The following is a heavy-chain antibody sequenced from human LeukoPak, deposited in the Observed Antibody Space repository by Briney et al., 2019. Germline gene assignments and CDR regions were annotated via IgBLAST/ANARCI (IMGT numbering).Heavy chain of an antibody. J-gene: IGHJ1*01. CDR1: GYTFTGYY. CDR3: ARDRLVKDGETAEYFQH. V-gene: IGHV1-2*02. CDR2: INPNSGGT. D-gene: IGHD5-24*01. Sequence: ASVKVSCKASGYTFTGYYMHWVRQAPGQGLEWMGWINPNSGGTNYAQKFQGRVTMTRDTSISTAYMELSRLRSDDTAVYYCARDRLVKDGETAEYFQHWGQGTLVTVSS.